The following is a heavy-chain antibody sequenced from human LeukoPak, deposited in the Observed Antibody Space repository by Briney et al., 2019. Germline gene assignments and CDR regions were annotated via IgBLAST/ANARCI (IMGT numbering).Heavy chain of an antibody. D-gene: IGHD4-23*01. CDR1: GFTFSSYW. J-gene: IGHJ4*02. CDR3: ATSAVVTPLDYFDY. CDR2: IKQDGSEK. Sequence: PRGSLRLSCAASGFTFSSYWMSWVRQAPGKGLEWVANIKQDGSEKYYVDSVKGRFTISRDNAKNSLYLQMNSLRAEDTAVYYCATSAVVTPLDYFDYWGQGTLVTVSS. V-gene: IGHV3-7*01.